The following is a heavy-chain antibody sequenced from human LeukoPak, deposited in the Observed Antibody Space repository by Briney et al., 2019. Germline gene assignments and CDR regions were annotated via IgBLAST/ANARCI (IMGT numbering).Heavy chain of an antibody. Sequence: ASVKVSCKASGYTFTSYGISWVRQAPGQGLEWMGWISAYNGNTNYAQKLQGRVTMTTDTSTSTAYMELRSLRSDDTAVYYCAREGPFRDVYNKYYFDYWGQGTLVTVSS. CDR3: AREGPFRDVYNKYYFDY. CDR1: GYTFTSYG. CDR2: ISAYNGNT. V-gene: IGHV1-18*01. D-gene: IGHD5-24*01. J-gene: IGHJ4*02.